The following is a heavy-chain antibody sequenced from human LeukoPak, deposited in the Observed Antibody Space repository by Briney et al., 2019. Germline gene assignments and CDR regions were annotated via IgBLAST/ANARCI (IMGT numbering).Heavy chain of an antibody. Sequence: GGSLRLSCAASGFTLSSYWMSWVRPAPGKGLEWVANIKQDGSEKYYVNFVKGRFTITRDNSKNTLYLQMNGLGAEDTAVYYCARDSESLGATYFDYWGQGTLVTVSS. CDR2: IKQDGSEK. J-gene: IGHJ4*02. V-gene: IGHV3-7*01. CDR1: GFTLSSYW. CDR3: ARDSESLGATYFDY. D-gene: IGHD1-26*01.